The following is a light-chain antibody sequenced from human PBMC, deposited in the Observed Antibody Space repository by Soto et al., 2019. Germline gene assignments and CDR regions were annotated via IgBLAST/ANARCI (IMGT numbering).Light chain of an antibody. CDR2: GAF. CDR1: QGVSGY. J-gene: IGKJ4*01. V-gene: IGKV3-11*01. CDR3: LHSSNWPLT. Sequence: EIVLTQSPATLSLSPRERATLSCRASQGVSGYLALYQQQPGQAPRLLLYGAFNRATGIPARFSGSGSGTDFTLTISTLEPEDFAVYYCLHSSNWPLTFGGGTKVDIK.